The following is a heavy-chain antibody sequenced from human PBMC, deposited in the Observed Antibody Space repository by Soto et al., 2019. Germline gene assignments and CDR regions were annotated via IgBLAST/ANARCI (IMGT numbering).Heavy chain of an antibody. V-gene: IGHV1-69*01. CDR2: IIPIFGTA. Sequence: QVQLVQSGAEVKKPGSSVKVSCKASGGTFSSYAISWVRQAPGQGLEWMGGIIPIFGTANYAQKFQGRVTITADESTSTAYMELSSLRSEDTAVYYCASSLSLHSVYCSSTSCYPPDYWGQGTLVTVSS. D-gene: IGHD2-2*01. CDR3: ASSLSLHSVYCSSTSCYPPDY. J-gene: IGHJ4*02. CDR1: GGTFSSYA.